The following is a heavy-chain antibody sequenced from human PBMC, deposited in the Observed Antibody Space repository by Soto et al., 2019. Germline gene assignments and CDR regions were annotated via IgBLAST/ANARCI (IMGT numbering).Heavy chain of an antibody. CDR2: ISGIGIST. CDR3: AKEPVGPDWYFDL. Sequence: DVQLLESGGGLVQPGGSLRLSCAASEFTFRSYAMSWVRQAPGKGLEWVSGISGIGISTHYADSVKVQFTVSSDNSKNTLYLQMNSLIAEDTAVYNCAKEPVGPDWYFDLWGRSDLVSVAS. J-gene: IGHJ2*01. CDR1: EFTFRSYA. V-gene: IGHV3-23*01.